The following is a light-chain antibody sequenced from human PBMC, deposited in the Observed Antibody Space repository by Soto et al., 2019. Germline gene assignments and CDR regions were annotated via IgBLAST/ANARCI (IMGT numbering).Light chain of an antibody. CDR3: QSYDSSLSGVV. CDR2: GNS. V-gene: IGLV1-40*01. J-gene: IGLJ2*01. Sequence: QSVLTQPPSVSGAPGQRVTISCTGRSSNIGADYDVHWYQQLPGTAPKLLISGNSNRPSGVPDRFSGSKSGTSASLAITGLQAEDEADHYCQSYDSSLSGVVFGGGTKLTVL. CDR1: SSNIGADYD.